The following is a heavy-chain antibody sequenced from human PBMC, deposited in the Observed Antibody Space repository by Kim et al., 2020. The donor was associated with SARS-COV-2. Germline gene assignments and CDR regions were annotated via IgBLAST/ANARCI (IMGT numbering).Heavy chain of an antibody. Sequence: SETLSLTCAVYGGSFSGYYWSWIRQPPGKGLEWIGEINHSGSTNYNPSLKSRVTISVDTSKNQFSLKLSSVTAADTAVYYCARVPRVGATTYAPFDYWGQGTLVTVSS. CDR3: ARVPRVGATTYAPFDY. CDR1: GGSFSGYY. V-gene: IGHV4-34*01. J-gene: IGHJ4*02. D-gene: IGHD1-26*01. CDR2: INHSGST.